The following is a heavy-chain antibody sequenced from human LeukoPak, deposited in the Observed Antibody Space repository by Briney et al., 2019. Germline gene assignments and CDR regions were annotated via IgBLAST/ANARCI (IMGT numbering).Heavy chain of an antibody. Sequence: ASVKVSCKASGYTFTSYAMNWVRQAPGQGLEWMGWINTNTGNPTHAQGFTGRFVFSLDTSVSTAYLQISSLKAEDTAVYYCARVDCSGGSCYSNYWGQGTLVTVSS. D-gene: IGHD2-15*01. CDR2: INTNTGNP. CDR1: GYTFTSYA. J-gene: IGHJ4*02. CDR3: ARVDCSGGSCYSNY. V-gene: IGHV7-4-1*02.